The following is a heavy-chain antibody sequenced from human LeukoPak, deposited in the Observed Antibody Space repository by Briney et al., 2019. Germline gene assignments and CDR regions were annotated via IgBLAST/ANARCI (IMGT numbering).Heavy chain of an antibody. CDR1: GFSFSTYG. CDR3: AKRDYDILSFYYYYYMDV. CDR2: IRYDGSNK. Sequence: GGSLRLSCAASGFSFSTYGFHWVRQAPGKGLEWVTFIRYDGSNKYYADSVKGRFTISRDNSKNTLYLQMNSLRAEDTAVYYCAKRDYDILSFYYYYYMDVWGKGTTVTISS. J-gene: IGHJ6*03. D-gene: IGHD3-9*01. V-gene: IGHV3-30*02.